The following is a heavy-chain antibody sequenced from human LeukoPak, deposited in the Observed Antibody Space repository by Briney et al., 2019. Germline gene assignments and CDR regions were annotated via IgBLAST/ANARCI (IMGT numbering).Heavy chain of an antibody. CDR1: GGSISSGSYY. CDR2: IYTSGST. V-gene: IGHV4-61*02. D-gene: IGHD3-22*01. J-gene: IGHJ3*02. Sequence: PSQTLSLTCTVSGGSISSGSYYWSWIRQPAGKGLEWIGRIYTSGSTNYNPSLKSRVTISVVTSKNQFSLKLSSVTAADTAVYYCARVHYYDEDDAFDIWGQGTMVTVSS. CDR3: ARVHYYDEDDAFDI.